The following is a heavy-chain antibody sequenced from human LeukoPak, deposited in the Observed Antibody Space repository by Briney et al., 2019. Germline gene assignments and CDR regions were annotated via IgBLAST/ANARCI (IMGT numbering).Heavy chain of an antibody. D-gene: IGHD6-13*01. CDR3: ARRCIAAAGTGIDY. CDR1: GGPISSSSYY. Sequence: PSETLSLTCTVSGGPISSSSYYWGWIPQPPGKGLEWIGSIYYSGSTSYKPSHKSRVTISVETSKNQFSLKMSSVTAADTAVYYCARRCIAAAGTGIDYWGQGTLVTVSS. J-gene: IGHJ4*02. V-gene: IGHV4-39*01. CDR2: IYYSGST.